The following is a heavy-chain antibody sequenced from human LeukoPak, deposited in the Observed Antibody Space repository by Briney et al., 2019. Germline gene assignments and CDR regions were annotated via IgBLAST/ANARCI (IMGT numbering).Heavy chain of an antibody. Sequence: SETLSLTCTVSGGSISRYYWSWIRQPPGKGLEWIGYKDYSGSTNYNRSLKSRVTISVDTSKNQFSLKLSSVTAADTAVYYCARENGDYVDWFDPWGQGTLVTVSS. J-gene: IGHJ5*02. V-gene: IGHV4-59*01. D-gene: IGHD4-17*01. CDR3: ARENGDYVDWFDP. CDR2: KDYSGST. CDR1: GGSISRYY.